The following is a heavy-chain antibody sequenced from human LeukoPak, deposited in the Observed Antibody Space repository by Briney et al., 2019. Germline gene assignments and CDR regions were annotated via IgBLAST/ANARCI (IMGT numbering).Heavy chain of an antibody. CDR1: GFTFSSYS. CDR2: IGTSSSII. J-gene: IGHJ4*02. V-gene: IGHV3-48*02. D-gene: IGHD4-23*01. Sequence: GGSLRLSCAASGFTFSSYSMNWVRQTPGKGLEWVSYIGTSSSIIYYADSVKGRFTISRDNAKNSLYLQMNSLRDEDTAVYYCARHDYAGKSGDYWGQGTLVTVSS. CDR3: ARHDYAGKSGDY.